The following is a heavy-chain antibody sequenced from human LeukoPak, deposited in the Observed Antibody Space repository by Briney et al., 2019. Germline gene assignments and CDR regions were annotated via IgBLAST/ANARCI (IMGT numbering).Heavy chain of an antibody. V-gene: IGHV4-34*01. Sequence: SETLSLTCAVYGGSFSGYYWSWIRQPPGKGLEWIGEINHSGSTNYNPSLKSRVTISVDGSKNQFSLKLSSVTAADTAVYYCARGGVDCSSTSCYTHLDYWGQGTLVTVSS. CDR3: ARGGVDCSSTSCYTHLDY. CDR1: GGSFSGYY. D-gene: IGHD2-2*02. CDR2: INHSGST. J-gene: IGHJ4*02.